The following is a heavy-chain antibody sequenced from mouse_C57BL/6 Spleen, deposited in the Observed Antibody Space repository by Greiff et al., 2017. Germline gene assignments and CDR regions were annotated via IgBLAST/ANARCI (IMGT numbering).Heavy chain of an antibody. CDR2: IYPGDGDT. J-gene: IGHJ4*01. CDR3: ARTLYAMDY. CDR1: GYAFSSSW. V-gene: IGHV1-82*01. Sequence: VMLVESGPELVKPGASVKISCKASGYAFSSSWMNWVKQRPGKGLEWIGRIYPGDGDTNYNGKFKGKATLTADKSSSTAYMQPSSLTSEDSAVYFCARTLYAMDYWGQGTSVTVSS.